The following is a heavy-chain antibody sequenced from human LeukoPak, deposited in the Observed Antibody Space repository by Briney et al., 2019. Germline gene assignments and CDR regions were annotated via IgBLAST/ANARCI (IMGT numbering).Heavy chain of an antibody. Sequence: GASVKVSCKASGYTFTSYDINWVRQATGQGLEWMGWINPNSGGTNYAQKFQGRVTMTTDTSMSTAYMELSSLRSDDTAVHYCARDKGGSYWETYYYYMDVWGKGTTVTVSS. V-gene: IGHV1-2*02. D-gene: IGHD1-26*01. J-gene: IGHJ6*03. CDR1: GYTFTSYD. CDR2: INPNSGGT. CDR3: ARDKGGSYWETYYYYMDV.